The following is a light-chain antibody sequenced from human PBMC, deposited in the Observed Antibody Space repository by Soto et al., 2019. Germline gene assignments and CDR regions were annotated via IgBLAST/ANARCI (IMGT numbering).Light chain of an antibody. J-gene: IGLJ3*02. Sequence: QSVLTQPRSVSGSPGQSVTISCTGTNSDVGGYNYVSWYQQYPGTAPKLMISGVSERPSGVPDRFSGSKSGNTASLPISGLQAEDEADYYCCSYVDTDTWVFGGGTKLTVL. V-gene: IGLV2-11*01. CDR3: CSYVDTDTWV. CDR2: GVS. CDR1: NSDVGGYNY.